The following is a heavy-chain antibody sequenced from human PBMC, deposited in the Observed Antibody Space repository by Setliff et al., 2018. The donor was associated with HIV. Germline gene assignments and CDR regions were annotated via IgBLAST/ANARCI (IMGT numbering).Heavy chain of an antibody. D-gene: IGHD3-10*01. V-gene: IGHV4-61*02. J-gene: IGHJ3*02. CDR1: GGSISSGSYY. CDR2: TYTSGST. CDR3: ARDPWFGELSDAFDI. Sequence: SETLSLTCSVSGGSISSGSYYWSWIRRPAGKGLEWIGRTYTSGSTNYNPSLKSRVTISVDTSKNQFSLKLSSVTAADTAVYYCARDPWFGELSDAFDIWGQGTMVTVSS.